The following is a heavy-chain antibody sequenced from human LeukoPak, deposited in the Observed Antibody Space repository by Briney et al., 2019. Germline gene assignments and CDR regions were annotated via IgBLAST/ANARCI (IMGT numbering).Heavy chain of an antibody. CDR3: ARDRGVLRSQPGELDY. V-gene: IGHV4-61*01. Sequence: SETLSLTCTVSGGSISSSSYYWGWIRQPPGKGLEWIGYIYYSGSTNYNPSLKSRVTISVDTSKNQFSLKLSSVTAADTAVYYCARDRGVLRSQPGELDYWGQGTLVTVSS. CDR1: GGSISSSSYY. J-gene: IGHJ4*02. D-gene: IGHD3-3*01. CDR2: IYYSGST.